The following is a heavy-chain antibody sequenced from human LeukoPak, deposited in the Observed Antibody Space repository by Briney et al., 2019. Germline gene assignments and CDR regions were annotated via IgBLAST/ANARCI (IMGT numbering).Heavy chain of an antibody. D-gene: IGHD4-17*01. V-gene: IGHV1-24*01. CDR1: GYTLTELS. CDR3: ATYGY. J-gene: IGHJ4*02. CDR2: FDPEDGET. Sequence: XGYTLTELSXXXXRXAPGKGLEWMGVFDPEDGETIYAQKFQGRVTMTEDTSTDAAYMELSSLRSEDTAVYYCATYGYWGQGTLVTVSS.